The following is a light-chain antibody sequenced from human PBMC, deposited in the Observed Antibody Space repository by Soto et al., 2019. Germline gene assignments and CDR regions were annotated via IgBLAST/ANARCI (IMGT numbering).Light chain of an antibody. CDR3: MQALQTPRT. J-gene: IGKJ1*01. V-gene: IGKV2-28*01. CDR1: QSLQHNNGNTL. CDR2: LGS. Sequence: EIVMTQSPLSLTVTPGEPDSISCKSSQSLQHNNGNTLLDWYMQKPGQSPQLLIYLGSRRAPGAPDRVSGSGSGTDFTLRISTVEADDAEIYYCMQALQTPRTFGQGTKREI.